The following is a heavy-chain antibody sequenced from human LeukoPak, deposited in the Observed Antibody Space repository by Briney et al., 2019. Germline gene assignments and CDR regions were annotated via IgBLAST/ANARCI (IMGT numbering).Heavy chain of an antibody. V-gene: IGHV4-34*01. Sequence: PSETLSLTCAVYGGSFSGYYWSWIRQPPGKGLEWIGEINHSGSTNYNPSLKSRVTISVDTSRNQFSLKLSSVTAADTAVYYCARKSRYYYGSGSYLDYWGQGTLVTVSS. CDR1: GGSFSGYY. CDR3: ARKSRYYYGSGSYLDY. D-gene: IGHD3-10*01. CDR2: INHSGST. J-gene: IGHJ4*02.